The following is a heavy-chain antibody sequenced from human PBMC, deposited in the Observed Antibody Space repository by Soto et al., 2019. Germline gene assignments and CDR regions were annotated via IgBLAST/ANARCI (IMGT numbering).Heavy chain of an antibody. V-gene: IGHV1-18*01. J-gene: IGHJ6*03. CDR2: ISAYNGNT. D-gene: IGHD3-10*01. CDR3: ARMVRGAVYYYYYMDV. Sequence: ASVKVSCKSSGYTFTSYGISCVRQAPGQGLEWMGWISAYNGNTNYAQKLQGRVTMTTDTSTSTAYMELRSLRSDDTAVYYCARMVRGAVYYYYYMDVWGKGTMVTVSS. CDR1: GYTFTSYG.